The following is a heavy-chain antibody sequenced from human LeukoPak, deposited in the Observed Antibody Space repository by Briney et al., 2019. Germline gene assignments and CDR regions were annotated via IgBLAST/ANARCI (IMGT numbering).Heavy chain of an antibody. V-gene: IGHV1-18*01. J-gene: IGHJ3*02. CDR3: ASTMRSLDAFDI. CDR2: VSEYNGNA. D-gene: IGHD2-2*01. CDR1: GYTATSYG. Sequence: GSLRVSCKASGYTATSYGMRRGRLAPAQPVEWMGSVSEYNGNASDARKLQDKVTMTTVTCTSADHIELRSVSCDHTAVYYCASTMRSLDAFDIWGQGPMITV.